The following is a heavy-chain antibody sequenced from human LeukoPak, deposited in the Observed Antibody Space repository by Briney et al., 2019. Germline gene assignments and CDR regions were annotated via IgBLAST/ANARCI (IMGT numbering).Heavy chain of an antibody. CDR2: IYYSGST. D-gene: IGHD2-15*01. Sequence: PSETLSLTCTVSGGSISSYYWNWIRQPPGKGLDWIGYIYYSGSTNYNPSLKSRVTISVDTSKKQFSLKLTSVTAADTAVYYCARASCSGGTCPRGWYFDYWGQGTLVTVSS. V-gene: IGHV4-59*01. J-gene: IGHJ4*02. CDR3: ARASCSGGTCPRGWYFDY. CDR1: GGSISSYY.